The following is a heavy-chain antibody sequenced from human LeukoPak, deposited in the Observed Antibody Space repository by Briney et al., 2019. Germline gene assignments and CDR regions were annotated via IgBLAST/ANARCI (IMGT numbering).Heavy chain of an antibody. CDR1: GFTFSSYG. J-gene: IGHJ4*02. D-gene: IGHD3-3*01. V-gene: IGHV3-30*18. CDR2: ISYDGSNK. Sequence: GGSLRLSCAASGFTFSSYGMHWVRQAPGKGLEWVAVISYDGSNKYYADSVKGRFTISRDNSKNTLYLQMNSLRAEDTAVYYCAKDLYYDFWSGAFDYWGQGTLVTVSS. CDR3: AKDLYYDFWSGAFDY.